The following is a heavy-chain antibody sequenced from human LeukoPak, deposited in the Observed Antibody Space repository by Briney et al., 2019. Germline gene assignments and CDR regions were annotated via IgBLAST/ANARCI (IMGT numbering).Heavy chain of an antibody. CDR3: ASSIAAAGRADGMDV. CDR1: GYSFTSYW. Sequence: GESLKISCKGSGYSFTSYWIGWVRQMPGKGLEWMGIIYPGDSDTRYSPSFQGQVTISADKSISTAYLQWSSLKASDTAMYYCASSIAAAGRADGMDVWGQGTTVTVSS. V-gene: IGHV5-51*01. D-gene: IGHD6-13*01. J-gene: IGHJ6*02. CDR2: IYPGDSDT.